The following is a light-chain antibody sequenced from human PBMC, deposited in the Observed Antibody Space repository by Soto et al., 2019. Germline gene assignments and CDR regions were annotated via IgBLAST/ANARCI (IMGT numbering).Light chain of an antibody. CDR3: QQRSNWPPGYT. CDR2: DAS. Sequence: EIVLTQSPATLSLSPGERATLSCRASQSVSSYLAWYQQKPGQAPRLLIYDASNRATGSPARFSGSGSGTDFTLTISSLEPEEFAVYYCQQRSNWPPGYTFGQGTKLEIK. J-gene: IGKJ2*01. CDR1: QSVSSY. V-gene: IGKV3-11*01.